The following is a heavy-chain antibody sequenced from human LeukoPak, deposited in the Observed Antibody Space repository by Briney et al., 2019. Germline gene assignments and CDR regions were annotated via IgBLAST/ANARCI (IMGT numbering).Heavy chain of an antibody. CDR3: ARDRGSYYGDYALDY. D-gene: IGHD4-17*01. Sequence: SETQSLTCTVSGGSISSYYWSWIRQPPGKGLEWIGYIYYSGSTNYNPSLKSRVTISVDTSKNQFSLKLSSVTAADTAVYYCARDRGSYYGDYALDYWGQGTLVTVSS. J-gene: IGHJ4*02. V-gene: IGHV4-59*01. CDR1: GGSISSYY. CDR2: IYYSGST.